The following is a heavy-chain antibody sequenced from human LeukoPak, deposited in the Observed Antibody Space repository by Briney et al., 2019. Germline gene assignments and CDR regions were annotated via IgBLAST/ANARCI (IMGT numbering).Heavy chain of an antibody. Sequence: KIGESLKIPCKGSGYSFTSYWIGWVRQMPGKGLEWMGIIYPGDSDTRYSPSFQGQVTISADKSISTAYLQWSSLKASDTAMYYCARLERYDILTGYYGDYWGQGTLVTVSS. D-gene: IGHD3-9*01. CDR2: IYPGDSDT. V-gene: IGHV5-51*01. CDR3: ARLERYDILTGYYGDY. CDR1: GYSFTSYW. J-gene: IGHJ4*02.